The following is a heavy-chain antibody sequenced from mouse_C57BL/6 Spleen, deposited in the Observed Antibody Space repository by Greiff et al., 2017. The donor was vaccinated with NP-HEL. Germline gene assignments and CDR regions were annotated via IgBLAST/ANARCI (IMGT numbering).Heavy chain of an antibody. CDR1: GYTFTDYY. CDR3: AREGLRHYYAMDY. D-gene: IGHD1-2*01. V-gene: IGHV1-84*01. CDR2: LYPGSGNT. Sequence: QVQLQQSGPELVKPGASVKISCKASGYTFTDYYINWVKQRPGQGLEWIGWLYPGSGNTKYNEKFKGKATLTVDTSSSTAYMQLSSLTSEDSAVYFCAREGLRHYYAMDYWGQGTSVTVSS. J-gene: IGHJ4*01.